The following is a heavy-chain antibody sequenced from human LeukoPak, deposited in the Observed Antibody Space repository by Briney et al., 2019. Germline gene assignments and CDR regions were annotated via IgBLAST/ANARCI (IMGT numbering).Heavy chain of an antibody. CDR3: AKDRAPYGDFSPFDY. V-gene: IGHV3-9*01. D-gene: IGHD4-17*01. J-gene: IGHJ4*02. CDR2: ISWNSGSI. CDR1: GFTFDDYA. Sequence: GRSLRLSCAASGFTFDDYAMHWVRQAPGKGLEWVSGISWNSGSIGYADSVKGRFTISRGNAKNSLYLQMNSLRAEDTALYYCAKDRAPYGDFSPFDYWGQGTLVTVSS.